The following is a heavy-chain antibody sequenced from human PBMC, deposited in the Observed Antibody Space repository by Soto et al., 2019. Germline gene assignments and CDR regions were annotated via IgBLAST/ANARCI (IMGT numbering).Heavy chain of an antibody. CDR3: ARANYYDSSGYCFDY. D-gene: IGHD3-22*01. CDR2: IVVGSGNT. CDR1: GFTFTSSA. V-gene: IGHV1-58*02. Sequence: SVKVSCKASGFTFTSSAMQWVRQARGQRLEWIGWIVVGSGNTNYAQKFQGRVTITADESTSTAYMELSSLRSEDTAVYYCARANYYDSSGYCFDYWGQRTLVTVSS. J-gene: IGHJ4*02.